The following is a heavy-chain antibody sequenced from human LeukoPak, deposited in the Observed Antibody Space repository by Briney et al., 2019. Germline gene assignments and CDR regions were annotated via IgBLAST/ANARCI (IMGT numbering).Heavy chain of an antibody. CDR2: INSDGSWT. CDR3: VSFYETY. Sequence: PGGSLRLSCAASGFTFSTYSMNWVRQAPGKGLVWVSHINSDGSWTGYADSVKGRFTISKDNAKNTVYLQMNNLRAEDTAVYYCVSFYETYWGRGTLVTVS. CDR1: GFTFSTYS. D-gene: IGHD2-2*01. J-gene: IGHJ4*02. V-gene: IGHV3-74*01.